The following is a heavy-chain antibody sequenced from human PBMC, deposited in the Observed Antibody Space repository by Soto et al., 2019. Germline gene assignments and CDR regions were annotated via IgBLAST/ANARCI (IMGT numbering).Heavy chain of an antibody. Sequence: EVHLLESGGGLVQPGGSLRLSCAASGFAFSDYAMTWVRQAPGKGLEWVSDISDGDGATHYADSVKGPLTISRDDSKNTLYLQMDSLRAEDAAVYYCAKGRTFFDFWGQGTLDTVSS. V-gene: IGHV3-23*01. J-gene: IGHJ4*02. CDR1: GFAFSDYA. CDR2: ISDGDGAT. D-gene: IGHD3-16*01. CDR3: AKGRTFFDF.